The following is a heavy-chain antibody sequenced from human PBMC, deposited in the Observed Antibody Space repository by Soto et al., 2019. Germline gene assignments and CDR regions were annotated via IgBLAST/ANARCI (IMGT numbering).Heavy chain of an antibody. CDR3: ARERRGYSPDFDY. CDR1: GFTFSSYA. J-gene: IGHJ4*02. CDR2: ISYDGSNK. D-gene: IGHD5-18*01. Sequence: QVQLVESGGGVVQPGRSLRLSCAASGFTFSSYAMHWVRQAPGKGLEWVAVISYDGSNKYYADSVKGRFTISRDNSKNTLYLQMNSLRAEDTAVYYCARERRGYSPDFDYWGQGTLVTVSS. V-gene: IGHV3-30-3*01.